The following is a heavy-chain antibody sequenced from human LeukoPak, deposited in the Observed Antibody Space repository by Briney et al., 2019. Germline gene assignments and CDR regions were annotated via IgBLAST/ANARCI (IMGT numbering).Heavy chain of an antibody. CDR3: ARDKGDYDTSGSLFVF. CDR2: IKQDGGEI. V-gene: IGHV3-7*03. CDR1: GFTFSRYW. Sequence: GGSLRLSCSASGFTFSRYWMSGVRQVPRKGLEWVANIKQDGGEIYYVDSVKGRFTISRDNAKSSLYLQMNSLRAGDTAVYYCARDKGDYDTSGSLFVFGGQGTLVTVSS. J-gene: IGHJ4*02. D-gene: IGHD3-22*01.